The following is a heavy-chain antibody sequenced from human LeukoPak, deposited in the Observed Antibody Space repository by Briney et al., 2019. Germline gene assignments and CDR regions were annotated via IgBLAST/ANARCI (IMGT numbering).Heavy chain of an antibody. CDR2: ISAYNGNT. D-gene: IGHD1-1*01. CDR1: GYTFTSYG. V-gene: IGHV1-18*01. CDR3: AREKTTRDLDY. J-gene: IGHJ4*02. Sequence: GASVKVSCKASGYTFTSYGISRVRQAPGQGLEWMGWISAYNGNTNYAQKLQGRVTMTTDTSTSTAYMELRSLRPDDTAVYYCAREKTTRDLDYWGQGTLVTVSS.